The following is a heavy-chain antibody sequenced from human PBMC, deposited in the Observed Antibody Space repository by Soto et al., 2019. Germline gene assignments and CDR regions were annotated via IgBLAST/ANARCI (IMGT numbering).Heavy chain of an antibody. CDR1: GFTFSSYG. CDR3: AKDRGDY. Sequence: QVQLVESGGGVVQPGRSLRLSCAASGFTFSSYGMHWVRQAPGKGLEWVAVISYDGSNKYYADSVKGRFTISRDNSKNTLYLQMNSRRAEDTAVYYCAKDRGDYWGQGTLVTVSS. J-gene: IGHJ4*02. V-gene: IGHV3-30*18. CDR2: ISYDGSNK. D-gene: IGHD3-10*01.